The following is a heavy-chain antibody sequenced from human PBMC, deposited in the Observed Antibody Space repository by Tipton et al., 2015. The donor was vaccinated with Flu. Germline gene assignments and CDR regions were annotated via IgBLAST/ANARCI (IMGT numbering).Heavy chain of an antibody. CDR2: INWNGGTT. D-gene: IGHD3-16*01. Sequence: SLRLSCVASGFTFSSYAMSWVRQVPGKGLEWVSGINWNGGTTGYADSVKGRFIISRDNAKNSLSLQMNSLRAEDTALYFCARDRTRLASPLDYWGQGTLVTVSS. CDR1: GFTFSSYA. J-gene: IGHJ4*02. CDR3: ARDRTRLASPLDY. V-gene: IGHV3-20*04.